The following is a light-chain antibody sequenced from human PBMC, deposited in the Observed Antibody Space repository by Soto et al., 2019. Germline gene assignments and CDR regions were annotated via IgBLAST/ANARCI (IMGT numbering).Light chain of an antibody. V-gene: IGKV3-20*01. J-gene: IGKJ1*01. CDR1: QSVSTY. CDR2: GAS. Sequence: EIVLTQSPATVSLSPGARAPLSCRASQSVSTYLAWYQQRPGQAPRLLIYGASSRATGIPDRFSGSGSGTDFTLTISRLEPEDFAVFYCHQCDSSPWTFGQGTKVDIK. CDR3: HQCDSSPWT.